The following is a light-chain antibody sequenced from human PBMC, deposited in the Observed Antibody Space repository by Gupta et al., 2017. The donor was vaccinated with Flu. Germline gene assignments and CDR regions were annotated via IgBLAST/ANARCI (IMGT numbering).Light chain of an antibody. CDR1: QSVSSNY. Sequence: EIVLTQSPGTLSLSPGERATLSCRASQSVSSNYLAWYQQKPGQAPRLLIYDTSSRAPGIPDRFSGSGSGTDFTLTISRLEPEDFAVYYCQQATSSWTFGQGTKVEIK. CDR3: QQATSSWT. J-gene: IGKJ1*01. CDR2: DTS. V-gene: IGKV3-20*01.